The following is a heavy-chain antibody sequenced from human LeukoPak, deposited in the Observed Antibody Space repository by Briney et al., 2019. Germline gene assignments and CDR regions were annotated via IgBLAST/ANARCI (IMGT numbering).Heavy chain of an antibody. D-gene: IGHD2-8*01. CDR2: IYHSGST. V-gene: IGHV4-38-2*02. CDR3: ARHYVFVYGGSSFDY. CDR1: GYSISSGYY. J-gene: IGHJ4*02. Sequence: SETLSLTCTVSGYSISSGYYWGWIRQPPGKGLEWIGSIYHSGSTSYNPSLKSRVTMSVDTSKNQFSLKLSSVTAADTAVYYCARHYVFVYGGSSFDYWGQGTLVTVSS.